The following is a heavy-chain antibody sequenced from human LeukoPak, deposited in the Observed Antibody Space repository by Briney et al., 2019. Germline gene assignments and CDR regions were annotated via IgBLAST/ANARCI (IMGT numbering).Heavy chain of an antibody. J-gene: IGHJ4*02. CDR1: GGTFSSYA. Sequence: ASVKVSWKASGGTFSSYAISWVRQAPEQGLEWMGGIIPIFGTANYAQKFQGRVTITADESTSTAYMELSNLRSEDTAVYYCARDWAAAAGTHWGQGTLVTVSS. V-gene: IGHV1-69*13. CDR2: IIPIFGTA. D-gene: IGHD6-13*01. CDR3: ARDWAAAAGTH.